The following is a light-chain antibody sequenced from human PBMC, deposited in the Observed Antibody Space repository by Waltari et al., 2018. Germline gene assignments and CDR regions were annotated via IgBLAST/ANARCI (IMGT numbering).Light chain of an antibody. CDR1: QSISSY. CDR2: AAS. V-gene: IGKV1-39*01. J-gene: IGKJ1*01. Sequence: DIQMTQSPSSLSASVGDRVTITCRASQSISSYLNWYQQKPGKAPKLLIYAASSLQSGVPSRFSGSGSGTDFTLTISSLQPEXFATYYCQQSYSTLTWTFGQGTKVEIK. CDR3: QQSYSTLTWT.